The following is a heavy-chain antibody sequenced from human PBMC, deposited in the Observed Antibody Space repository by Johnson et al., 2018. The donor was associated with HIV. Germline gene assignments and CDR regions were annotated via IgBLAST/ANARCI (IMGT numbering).Heavy chain of an antibody. CDR1: GFTFSSYW. J-gene: IGHJ3*02. Sequence: VQLVESGGGLVQPGRSLRLSCAASGFTFSSYWMSWVRQAPGKGLEWVANIKQDGSEKYYVDSVKGRFTISRDNAKNSLYLQMNSLRAEDTAVYYCAREALLATNDAFDIWGQGTMVTVSS. V-gene: IGHV3-7*05. CDR2: IKQDGSEK. D-gene: IGHD5-12*01. CDR3: AREALLATNDAFDI.